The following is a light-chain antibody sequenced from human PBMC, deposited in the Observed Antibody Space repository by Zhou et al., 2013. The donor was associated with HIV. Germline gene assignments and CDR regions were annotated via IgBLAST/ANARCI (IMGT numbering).Light chain of an antibody. CDR3: QQSASTPFT. J-gene: IGKJ4*01. V-gene: IGKV1-39*01. CDR1: QSINNF. Sequence: DIQMTQSPSSLSASVGDRVTIACRASQSINNFLIWYQQKPGKAPKLLIYAASSLQSGVPSRFTGSGSGTDFTLIISSLQPEDFATFYCQQSASTPFTFGGGTKVEIK. CDR2: AAS.